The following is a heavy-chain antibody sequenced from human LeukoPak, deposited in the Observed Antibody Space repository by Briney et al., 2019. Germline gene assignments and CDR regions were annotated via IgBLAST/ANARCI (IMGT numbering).Heavy chain of an antibody. V-gene: IGHV4-34*01. D-gene: IGHD5-24*01. CDR1: GGSFNDYY. CDR2: IKPSGST. CDR3: ARGQGRDGYNGILEY. J-gene: IGHJ4*02. Sequence: SETLSLTCAVYGGSFNDYYWTWIPHPPGKRREWIGEIKPSGSTNYTPYLKSPVTISVDTSKNQFSLKLSSVTAADTAVFYCARGQGRDGYNGILEYWGQGALVTVSS.